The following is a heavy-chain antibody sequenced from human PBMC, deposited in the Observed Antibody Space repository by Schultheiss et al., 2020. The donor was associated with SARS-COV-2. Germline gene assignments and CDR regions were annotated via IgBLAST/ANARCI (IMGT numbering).Heavy chain of an antibody. J-gene: IGHJ6*02. CDR3: ARDLHPYDDSGYYYPYFYYGMDV. D-gene: IGHD3-22*01. Sequence: SETLSLTCTVSGGSISSGGYYWSWIRQHPGKGLEWIGYIYYSGSTYYNPSLKSRVTISVDTSKNQFSLKLSSVTAADTAVYYCARDLHPYDDSGYYYPYFYYGMDVWGQGTTVTVSS. CDR1: GGSISSGGYY. V-gene: IGHV4-31*03. CDR2: IYYSGST.